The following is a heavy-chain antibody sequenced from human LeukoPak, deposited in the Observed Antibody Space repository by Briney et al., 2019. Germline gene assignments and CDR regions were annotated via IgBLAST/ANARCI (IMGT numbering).Heavy chain of an antibody. D-gene: IGHD3-9*01. J-gene: IGHJ4*02. CDR2: IYYSGST. V-gene: IGHV4-39*07. Sequence: PSETLSLTFTVSGGSISSSSYYWGWIRQPPGKGLEWIGSIYYSGSTYYNPSLKSRVTISVDTSKNQFSLKLSSVTAADTAVYYCANYDILTGSDYWGQGTLVTVSS. CDR1: GGSISSSSYY. CDR3: ANYDILTGSDY.